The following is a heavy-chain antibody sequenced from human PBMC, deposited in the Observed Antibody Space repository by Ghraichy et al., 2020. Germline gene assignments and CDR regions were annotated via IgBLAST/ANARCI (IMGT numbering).Heavy chain of an antibody. CDR1: GFSLSTSGVG. D-gene: IGHD6-6*01. J-gene: IGHJ5*02. Sequence: SGPTLVKPTQTLTLTCTFSGFSLSTSGVGVGWIRQPPGKALEWLALIYWDDDKRYSPSLKSRLTITKDTSKNQVVLTMTNMDPVDTATYYCAHTAARPDRSAGSWFDPWGQGTLVTVSS. V-gene: IGHV2-5*02. CDR2: IYWDDDK. CDR3: AHTAARPDRSAGSWFDP.